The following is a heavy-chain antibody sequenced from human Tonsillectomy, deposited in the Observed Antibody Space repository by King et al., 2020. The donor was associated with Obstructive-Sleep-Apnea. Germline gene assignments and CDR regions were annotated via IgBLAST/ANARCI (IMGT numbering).Heavy chain of an antibody. D-gene: IGHD1-1*01. V-gene: IGHV3-21*01. Sequence: VQLVESGGGLVKPGGSLRLSCAASGFTFSSYSMNWVRQAPGKGLGGVSSISSSSSYIYYADSVKGRFTISRDNAKNSLYLQMNSLRAEDTAVYYCARDRRTGDPTPGTFDIWGQGTMVTVSS. CDR1: GFTFSSYS. J-gene: IGHJ3*02. CDR3: ARDRRTGDPTPGTFDI. CDR2: ISSSSSYI.